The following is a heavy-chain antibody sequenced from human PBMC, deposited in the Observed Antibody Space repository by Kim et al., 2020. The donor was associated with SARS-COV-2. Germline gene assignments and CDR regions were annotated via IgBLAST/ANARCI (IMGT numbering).Heavy chain of an antibody. J-gene: IGHJ4*02. CDR2: ISGSGGST. V-gene: IGHV3-23*01. Sequence: GGSLRLSCAASGFTFSSYAMSWVRQAPGKGLEWVSAISGSGGSTYYADSVKGRFTISRDNSKNTLYLQMNSLRAEDTAVYYCAKAPPRIFGAHIDFFDYWGQGTLVTVSS. D-gene: IGHD3-3*01. CDR3: AKAPPRIFGAHIDFFDY. CDR1: GFTFSSYA.